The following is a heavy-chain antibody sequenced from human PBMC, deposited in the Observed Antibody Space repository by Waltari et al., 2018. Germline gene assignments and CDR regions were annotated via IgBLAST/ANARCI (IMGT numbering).Heavy chain of an antibody. Sequence: QVQLQESGPGLVKPSETLSLTCTVSGGSISSYYGSWIRQPPGKGLEWIGYIYYSGSTNYNPSLKSRVTISVDTSKNQFSLKLSSVTAADTAVYYCARAIIAVAGTVAFDIWGQGTMVTVSS. CDR1: GGSISSYY. CDR3: ARAIIAVAGTVAFDI. CDR2: IYYSGST. D-gene: IGHD6-19*01. J-gene: IGHJ3*02. V-gene: IGHV4-59*01.